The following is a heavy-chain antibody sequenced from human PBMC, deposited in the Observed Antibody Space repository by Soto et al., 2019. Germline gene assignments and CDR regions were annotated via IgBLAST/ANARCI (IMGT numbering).Heavy chain of an antibody. J-gene: IGHJ4*02. V-gene: IGHV5-51*01. Sequence: GESLKISCKGSGYSFATYWIAWVRQMPGKGLEWMGIIYSADSDTRYSPSFQGQVTISADKSISTAYLQWSSLKASDTAMYYCARPLYGSGSYSDYWGQGTLVTVSS. CDR2: IYSADSDT. CDR1: GYSFATYW. CDR3: ARPLYGSGSYSDY. D-gene: IGHD3-10*01.